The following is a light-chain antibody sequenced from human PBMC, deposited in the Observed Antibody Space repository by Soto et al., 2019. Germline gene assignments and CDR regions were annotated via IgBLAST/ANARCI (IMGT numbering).Light chain of an antibody. CDR3: QQYKSYST. CDR1: QSINTW. Sequence: DIQMTQSPYTLSASVGDRVTVTCRASQSINTWLAWYQQKPGKAPKLLIYKASSLESGVPSRFSGSGSGTEFTLTISSLQPDDFATYYCQQYKSYSTFGQGTKVDIK. CDR2: KAS. V-gene: IGKV1-5*03. J-gene: IGKJ1*01.